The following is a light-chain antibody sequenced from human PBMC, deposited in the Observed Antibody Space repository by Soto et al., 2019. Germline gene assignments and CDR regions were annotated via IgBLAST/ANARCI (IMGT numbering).Light chain of an antibody. Sequence: QSALTQPASVSGSPGQSITISCTGTSGDIGAYNYVSWYQQHPGKAPKLIIYDVGNRPSGVSSRFSGSKSGSTASLTISGLQSEDEADYYCRSYTSTSTRVFGTGTKLTVL. V-gene: IGLV2-14*03. J-gene: IGLJ1*01. CDR2: DVG. CDR1: SGDIGAYNY. CDR3: RSYTSTSTRV.